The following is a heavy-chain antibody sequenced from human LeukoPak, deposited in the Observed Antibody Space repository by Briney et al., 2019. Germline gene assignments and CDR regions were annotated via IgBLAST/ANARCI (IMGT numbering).Heavy chain of an antibody. CDR1: GFTFSSYA. J-gene: IGHJ4*02. V-gene: IGHV3-23*01. CDR2: ISGSGGST. D-gene: IGHD6-13*01. CDR3: AKGVSSSWYPYYFDY. Sequence: PGGSLRLSCAASGFTFSSYAMSWVRQAPGKGLEWVSAISGSGGSTHYADSVKGRFTISRDNSKNTLYLQMNSLRAEDTAVYYCAKGVSSSWYPYYFDYWGQGTLVTVSS.